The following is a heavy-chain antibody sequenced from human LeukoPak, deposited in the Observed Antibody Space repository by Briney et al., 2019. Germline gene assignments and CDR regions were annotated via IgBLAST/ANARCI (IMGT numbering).Heavy chain of an antibody. CDR3: AIRYSSGRYY. J-gene: IGHJ4*02. D-gene: IGHD6-19*01. CDR1: GGTFSSYA. Sequence: ASVKVSCKASGGTFSSYAISWVRQAPGQGLEWMGGIIPIFGTANYAQKFQGRDAITADESTSTAYMELSSLRSEDTAVYYCAIRYSSGRYYWGQGTPVTVSS. CDR2: IIPIFGTA. V-gene: IGHV1-69*13.